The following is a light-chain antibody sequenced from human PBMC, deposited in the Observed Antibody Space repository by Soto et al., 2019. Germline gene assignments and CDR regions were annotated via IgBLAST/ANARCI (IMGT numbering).Light chain of an antibody. CDR1: SFNIGSNA. CDR2: TST. V-gene: IGLV1-44*01. Sequence: QSALTQPPSASVAPGQKVTISCSGSSFNIGSNAVNWYQQLPRTAPKLLIYTSTQRPSGVPDRFSGSKSGTSASLAISGLQSDDEADYFCAAWDDSLNALLFGGGTKVTVL. J-gene: IGLJ2*01. CDR3: AAWDDSLNALL.